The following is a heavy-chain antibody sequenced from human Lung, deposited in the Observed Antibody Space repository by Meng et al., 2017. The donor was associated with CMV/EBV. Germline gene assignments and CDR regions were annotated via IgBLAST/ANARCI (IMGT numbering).Heavy chain of an antibody. J-gene: IGHJ6*02. Sequence: SETLSLXCAVYGGSFSGYYWSWIRQPPGKGLEWIGEINHSGSTNYNPSLKSRVTISVDTSKNQFSLKLSSVTAADTAVYYCARRGDHIVVVPAAISTRKQGYGMDVWGQGXTVTASS. D-gene: IGHD2-2*01. CDR1: GGSFSGYY. CDR2: INHSGST. CDR3: ARRGDHIVVVPAAISTRKQGYGMDV. V-gene: IGHV4-34*01.